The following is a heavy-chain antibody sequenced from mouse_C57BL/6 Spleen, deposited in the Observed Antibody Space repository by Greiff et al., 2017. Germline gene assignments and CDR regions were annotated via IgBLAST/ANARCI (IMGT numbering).Heavy chain of an antibody. Sequence: EVKLQESGGGLVQPGGSLKLSCAASGFTFSDYYMYWVRQTPEKRLEWVAYISNGGGSTYYPDTVKGRFTISRDNAKNTLYLQMSRLKSEDTAMYYCARHHYDYDDWYFDVWGTGTTVTVSS. CDR3: ARHHYDYDDWYFDV. CDR2: ISNGGGST. D-gene: IGHD2-4*01. CDR1: GFTFSDYY. J-gene: IGHJ1*03. V-gene: IGHV5-12*01.